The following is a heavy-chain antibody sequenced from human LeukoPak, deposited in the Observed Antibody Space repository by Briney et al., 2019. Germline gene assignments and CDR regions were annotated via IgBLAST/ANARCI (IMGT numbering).Heavy chain of an antibody. J-gene: IGHJ4*02. D-gene: IGHD3-3*01. CDR1: GFTFSSYW. V-gene: IGHV3-7*01. Sequence: GGSLRLSCAASGFTFSSYWMSWVRQAPGKGLEWVANIKQDGSEKYYVDSVKGRFTISRDNAKNSLYLQMNSLRAEDTAVYYCARADTHYDFWSGSQELYYFDYWGQGTLVTVSS. CDR2: IKQDGSEK. CDR3: ARADTHYDFWSGSQELYYFDY.